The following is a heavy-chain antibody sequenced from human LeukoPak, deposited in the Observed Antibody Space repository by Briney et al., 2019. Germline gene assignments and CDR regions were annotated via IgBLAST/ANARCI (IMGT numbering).Heavy chain of an antibody. V-gene: IGHV3-11*01. J-gene: IGHJ4*02. D-gene: IGHD2-21*01. CDR3: ARHLVVATYDY. CDR1: GFTFSYYY. CDR2: ISSGGSTI. Sequence: PGGSLRLSCAASGFTFSYYYMSWIRQAPGKGLEWVSYISSGGSTIYYADSVKGRFTISRDNAKNSLYLQMNSLRAEDTAVYYWARHLVVATYDYWGQGTLVTVSS.